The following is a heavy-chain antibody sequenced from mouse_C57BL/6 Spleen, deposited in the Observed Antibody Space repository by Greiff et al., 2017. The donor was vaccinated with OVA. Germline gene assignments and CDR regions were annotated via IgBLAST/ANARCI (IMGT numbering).Heavy chain of an antibody. J-gene: IGHJ2*01. CDR3: ARYPRPERPFDY. CDR1: GFTFTDYY. D-gene: IGHD1-2*01. V-gene: IGHV7-3*01. Sequence: DVQLQESGGGLVQPGGSLSLSCAASGFTFTDYYMSWVRQPPGKALEWLGFIRNKANGYTTEYSASVKGRFTISRDNSQSILYLQMNALRAEDSATYYCARYPRPERPFDYWGQGTTLTVSS. CDR2: IRNKANGYTT.